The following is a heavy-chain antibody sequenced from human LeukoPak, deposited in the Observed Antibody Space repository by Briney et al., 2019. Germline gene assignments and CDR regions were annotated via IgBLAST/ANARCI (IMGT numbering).Heavy chain of an antibody. Sequence: GGSLRLSCVASGFAVSRNYMSWVRQAPGKGLEWVSVIYSGGSTNYADSVKGRFTISRDNSKNTLCLQVNSLRAEDTALYYCARETFYYDTSGYYFSGGFDYWGQGTLVTVSS. CDR1: GFAVSRNY. CDR3: ARETFYYDTSGYYFSGGFDY. J-gene: IGHJ4*02. V-gene: IGHV3-66*01. CDR2: IYSGGST. D-gene: IGHD3-22*01.